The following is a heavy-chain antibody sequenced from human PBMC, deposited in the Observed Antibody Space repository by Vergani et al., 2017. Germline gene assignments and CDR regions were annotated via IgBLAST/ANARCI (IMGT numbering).Heavy chain of an antibody. Sequence: QVQLVESGGGVVQPGRSLRLSCAASGFTFSSYGMHWVRQAPGKGLEWVAVIWYDGSNKYYADSVKGRFTISRDNAKNSLYLQMNSLRAEDTAVYYCARGAYYMDVWGKGTKVTVSS. CDR1: GFTFSSYG. J-gene: IGHJ6*03. V-gene: IGHV3-33*01. CDR2: IWYDGSNK. CDR3: ARGAYYMDV.